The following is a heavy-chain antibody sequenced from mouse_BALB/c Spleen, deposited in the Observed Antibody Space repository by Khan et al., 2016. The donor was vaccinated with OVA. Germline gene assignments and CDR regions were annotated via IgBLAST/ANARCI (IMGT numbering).Heavy chain of an antibody. J-gene: IGHJ3*01. D-gene: IGHD2-4*01. Sequence: VQLKESGPGLVKPSQSLSLTCTVTGYSITSEYAWNWIRQFPGNKLEWMGYINYSGNTRFNPSLKSRTSITRDTSKNQFFLQLNSVTTEDTATYYCARKDYYDDDPVRYWGQGTLVTVSA. V-gene: IGHV3-2*02. CDR1: GYSITSEYA. CDR3: ARKDYYDDDPVRY. CDR2: INYSGNT.